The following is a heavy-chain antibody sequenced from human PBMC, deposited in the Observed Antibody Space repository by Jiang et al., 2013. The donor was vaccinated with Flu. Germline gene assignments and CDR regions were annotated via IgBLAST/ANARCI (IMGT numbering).Heavy chain of an antibody. CDR3: TRDCSSSSCNNY. CDR2: IYSSDST. J-gene: IGHJ4*02. D-gene: IGHD2-2*02. V-gene: IGHV3-53*01. CDR1: GFTVSSNF. Sequence: VQLLESGGGLIQPGGSLRLSCAVSGFTVSSNFMSWVRQAPGKRLEWVSVIYSSDSTYYADSVKGRFIISRDNSKNTVYLQMNTLRAEDTAVYYCTRDCSSSSCNNYWGQGTLVTVSS.